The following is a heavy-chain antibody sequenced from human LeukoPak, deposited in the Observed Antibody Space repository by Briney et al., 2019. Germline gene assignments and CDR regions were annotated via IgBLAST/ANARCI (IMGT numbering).Heavy chain of an antibody. V-gene: IGHV3-48*02. J-gene: IGHJ4*02. CDR1: GFTFSSYS. CDR3: ARVRTGY. Sequence: GGSLRLSCAASGFTFSSYSMNWVRQAPGKGLEWISYISNSGSTIYYADSVKGRFTISRDNAKNSLHLQMNSLRDEDTAVYYCARVRTGYWGQGTLVTVSP. D-gene: IGHD1-14*01. CDR2: ISNSGSTI.